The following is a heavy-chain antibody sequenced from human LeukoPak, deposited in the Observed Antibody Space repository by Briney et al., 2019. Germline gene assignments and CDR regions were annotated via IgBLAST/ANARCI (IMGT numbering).Heavy chain of an antibody. J-gene: IGHJ4*02. CDR2: INAGNGNT. V-gene: IGHV1-3*01. CDR1: GYTFTGYA. CDR3: ARDGGSSTTYDY. D-gene: IGHD6-13*01. Sequence: GASVKVSCKASGYTFTGYAMHWVRQAPGQRPEWMGWINAGNGNTKYSQKFQGRVTITRDTSASTAYMELSSLRSEDTAVYYCARDGGSSTTYDYWGQGTLVTVSS.